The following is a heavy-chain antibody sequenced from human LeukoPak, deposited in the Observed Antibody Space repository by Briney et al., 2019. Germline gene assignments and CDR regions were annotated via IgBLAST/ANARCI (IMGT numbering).Heavy chain of an antibody. CDR2: ISGDGGST. Sequence: GGSLRLSCAASGFTFDDYAMHWVRQAPGKGLEWVSLISGDGGSTYYADSVKGRFTISRDNSKNSLYLQMNSPRTEDTALYYCATQGGYSYGFTYYFDYWGQGTLVTVSS. V-gene: IGHV3-43*02. J-gene: IGHJ4*02. CDR3: ATQGGYSYGFTYYFDY. CDR1: GFTFDDYA. D-gene: IGHD5-18*01.